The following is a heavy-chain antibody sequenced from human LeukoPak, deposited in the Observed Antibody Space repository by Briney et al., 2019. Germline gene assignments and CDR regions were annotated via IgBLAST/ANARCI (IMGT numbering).Heavy chain of an antibody. Sequence: PSETLSLTCTVSGGSISSSSYYWGWIRQPPGKGLEWIGSIYYSGSTYYNPSLKSRVTISVDTSKNQFSLKLSSVTAADTAVYYCAGLAVYSSSHMDVWGKGTTVTVSS. J-gene: IGHJ6*03. CDR3: AGLAVYSSSHMDV. CDR2: IYYSGST. V-gene: IGHV4-39*01. CDR1: GGSISSSSYY. D-gene: IGHD6-6*01.